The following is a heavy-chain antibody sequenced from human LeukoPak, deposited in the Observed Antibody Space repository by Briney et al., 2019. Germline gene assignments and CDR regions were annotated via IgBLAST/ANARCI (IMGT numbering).Heavy chain of an antibody. CDR2: ISSNSSYI. CDR3: ARLVQEPTETVDY. D-gene: IGHD1-14*01. V-gene: IGHV3-21*01. Sequence: PGGSLRLSCAASGFTFSSYSMNWVRQAPGKGLEWVSSISSNSSYIYYADSVKGRFTISRDNAKNSLYLQMNSLRAEDTAVYYCARLVQEPTETVDYWGQGTLVTVSS. CDR1: GFTFSSYS. J-gene: IGHJ4*02.